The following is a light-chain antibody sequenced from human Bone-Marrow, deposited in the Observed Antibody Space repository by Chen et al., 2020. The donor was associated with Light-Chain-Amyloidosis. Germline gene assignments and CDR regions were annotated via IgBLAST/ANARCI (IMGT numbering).Light chain of an antibody. Sequence: VMTQSPVALSVSPGDTATPSCRASLSIRGNLAWYQQRPGQAPRLLIYGASARATGIPARFSGSGFETDFTLTISTIQSEDFAVYYCQQYNNWPLTFGQGPRVDIK. CDR1: LSIRGN. CDR3: QQYNNWPLT. J-gene: IGKJ1*01. V-gene: IGKV3-15*01. CDR2: GAS.